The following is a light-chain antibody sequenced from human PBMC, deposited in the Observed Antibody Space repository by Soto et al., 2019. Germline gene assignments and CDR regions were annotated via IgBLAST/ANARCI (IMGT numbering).Light chain of an antibody. CDR3: CSYAGGYIYL. Sequence: QSALTQPRSVSGSPGQSVTISCTGTGNDVGAYNYVSWYQQHPGRPPKLMIYDVTKRPSGVPERFSGSKSGNTASLTISGLQAEDEADYFCCSYAGGYIYLFGTGTKVTV. V-gene: IGLV2-11*01. CDR2: DVT. J-gene: IGLJ1*01. CDR1: GNDVGAYNY.